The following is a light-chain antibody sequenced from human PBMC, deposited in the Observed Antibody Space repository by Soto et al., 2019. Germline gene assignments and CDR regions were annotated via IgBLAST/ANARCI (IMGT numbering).Light chain of an antibody. Sequence: IVMTQSPDSLAVSLGERATINCKSSQSVSYSSNNKNYLTWYQQKPGQPPKLLIYWASIRESGVPDRFSGSGSGTDFTLAISSLQAEEVAVYYCQQYYSIPWTFGQGTKVESK. CDR3: QQYYSIPWT. J-gene: IGKJ1*01. CDR2: WAS. V-gene: IGKV4-1*01. CDR1: QSVSYSSNNKNY.